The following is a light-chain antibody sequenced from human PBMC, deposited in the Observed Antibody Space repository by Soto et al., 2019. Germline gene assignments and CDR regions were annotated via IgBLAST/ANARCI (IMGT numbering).Light chain of an antibody. CDR1: QTVTNN. V-gene: IGKV3-15*01. CDR3: QQYNNWPWT. CDR2: GAS. Sequence: EIVLTQSPVTLSLSPGERATLSCRASQTVTNNYLAWYQQKPGQAPRLLIYGASTRATGIPARFSGSGSGTEFTLTISSLQSEDFAVYYCQQYNNWPWTFGQGTKVDIK. J-gene: IGKJ1*01.